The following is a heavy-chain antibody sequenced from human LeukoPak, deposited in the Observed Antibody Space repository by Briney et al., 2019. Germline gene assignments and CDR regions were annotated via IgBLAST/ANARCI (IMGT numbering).Heavy chain of an antibody. CDR3: ARGYCTSSSCYNDY. Sequence: GGSLRLSCAASGFTFSSYSMNWVRQAPGKGLEWVSYISSSSSTKYYADSVRGRFTISRDNSKNTLYLQMNSLRAEDTAVYSCARGYCTSSSCYNDYWGQGTLVTVSS. J-gene: IGHJ4*02. CDR2: ISSSSSTK. CDR1: GFTFSSYS. V-gene: IGHV3-48*01. D-gene: IGHD2-2*02.